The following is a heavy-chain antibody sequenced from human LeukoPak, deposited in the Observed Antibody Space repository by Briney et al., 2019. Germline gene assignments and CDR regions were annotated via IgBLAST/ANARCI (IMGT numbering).Heavy chain of an antibody. CDR3: TKAVGGGRDAYDI. V-gene: IGHV3-23*01. CDR1: GITFRHHA. J-gene: IGHJ3*02. CDR2: IFDSGAPS. Sequence: LTGGSLRLSCVASGITFRHHAMNWVRQAPGKGLEWVSSIFDSGAPSYYADSVKGRFTISRDNSGNTFYLQMENLRAEDSATYYCTKAVGGGRDAYDIWGQGTRVIVSS. D-gene: IGHD3-16*01.